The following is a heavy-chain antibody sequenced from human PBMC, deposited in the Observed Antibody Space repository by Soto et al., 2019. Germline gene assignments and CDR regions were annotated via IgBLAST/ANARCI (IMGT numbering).Heavy chain of an antibody. Sequence: ASVKVSCKASGYTFTGYYMHWVRQAPGQGLEWMGWINPNSGGTNYAQKFQGRVTMTRDTSISTAYMELSRLRSDDTAVYYCARDPDTAMDCYYYGMDVWGQGTTVTVSS. CDR1: GYTFTGYY. D-gene: IGHD5-18*01. J-gene: IGHJ6*02. CDR3: ARDPDTAMDCYYYGMDV. V-gene: IGHV1-2*02. CDR2: INPNSGGT.